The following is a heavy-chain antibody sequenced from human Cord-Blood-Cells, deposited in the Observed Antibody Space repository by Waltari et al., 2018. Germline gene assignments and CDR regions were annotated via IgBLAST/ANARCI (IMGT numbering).Heavy chain of an antibody. CDR3: AKAGGGYCSGGSCYEAYYYYYYGMDV. CDR2: VGWNSGSI. J-gene: IGHJ6*02. Sequence: GGVLVQPGRSLRLSCADSGFTFDDYAMQWARHATGKGQEWAYGVGWNSGSIGYADSVKGRFTISRDNAKNSLYLQMNSLRAEDTALYYCAKAGGGYCSGGSCYEAYYYYYYGMDVWGQGTTVTVSS. CDR1: GFTFDDYA. D-gene: IGHD2-15*01. V-gene: IGHV3-9*01.